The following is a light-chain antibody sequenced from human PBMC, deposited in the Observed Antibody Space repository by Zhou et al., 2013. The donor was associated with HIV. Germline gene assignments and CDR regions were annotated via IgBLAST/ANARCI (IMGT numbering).Light chain of an antibody. CDR2: GAS. J-gene: IGKJ2*01. CDR1: RYVVSSY. CDR3: QQIVSSPYT. Sequence: EIVLTQSPGSLSLSPGETATLSCRASRYVVSSYLVWYQQKPGQAPRPLIYGASSRAAGISDRFSGSGSGTDFTFTIRRLEPEDVAVYYCQQIVSSPYTFGQGTKVEIK. V-gene: IGKV3-20*01.